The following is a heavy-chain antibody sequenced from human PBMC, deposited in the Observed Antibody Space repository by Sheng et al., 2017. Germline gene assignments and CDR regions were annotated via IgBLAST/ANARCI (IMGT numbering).Heavy chain of an antibody. CDR2: IYWNDDK. CDR3: AHSPGRYFDWLLHNWFDP. Sequence: QITLKESGPTLVKPTQTLTLTCTFSGFSLSTSGVGVGWIRQPPGKALEWLALIYWNDDKRYSPSLKSRLTITKDTSKNQVVLTMTNMDPVDTATYYCAHSPGRYFDWLLHNWFDPLGPGNPGHRLL. V-gene: IGHV2-5*01. D-gene: IGHD3-9*01. CDR1: GFSLSTSGVG. J-gene: IGHJ5*02.